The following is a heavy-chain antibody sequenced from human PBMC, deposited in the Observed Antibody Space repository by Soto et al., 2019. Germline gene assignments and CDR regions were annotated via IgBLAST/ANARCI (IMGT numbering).Heavy chain of an antibody. CDR2: ISAYNGNI. V-gene: IGHV1-18*01. D-gene: IGHD5-12*01. CDR1: AYTFTNYG. J-gene: IGHJ4*02. CDR3: ARDSGSGRDGYNSLYFDY. Sequence: GASVKVSCKASAYTFTNYGISWVRQAPGQGLEWMGWISAYNGNINYAQKFQGRVTITADESTSTAYMELSSLRSEDTAVYYCARDSGSGRDGYNSLYFDYWGQGTLVTV.